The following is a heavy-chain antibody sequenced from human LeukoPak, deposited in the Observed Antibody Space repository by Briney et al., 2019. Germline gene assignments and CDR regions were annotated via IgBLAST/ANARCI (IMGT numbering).Heavy chain of an antibody. CDR3: ARTYYDFWSLYSSYYDY. V-gene: IGHV3-7*01. J-gene: IGHJ4*02. CDR1: GFTFSSYW. CDR2: IKQDGSEK. Sequence: GGSLRLSCAASGFTFSSYWMSWVRQAPGKGLEWVANIKQDGSEKYYVDSVKGRFTISRDNAKNSLYLQMNSLRAEDTAVYYCARTYYDFWSLYSSYYDYWGQGTLVTVSS. D-gene: IGHD3-3*01.